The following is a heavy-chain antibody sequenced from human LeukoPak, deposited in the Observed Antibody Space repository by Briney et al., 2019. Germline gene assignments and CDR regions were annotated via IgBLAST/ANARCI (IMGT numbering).Heavy chain of an antibody. CDR2: IYSGDST. D-gene: IGHD6-19*01. CDR1: GSTVSSNY. CDR3: ARDRAVADGRLYY. Sequence: GGSLRLSCAGSGSTVSSNYMSWVRQAPGKGLEWVSVIYSGDSTYYADSVKGRFIISRDNSKNTVYLQMNSLRAEDTAVYYCARDRAVADGRLYYWGQGTLVTVSS. V-gene: IGHV3-66*01. J-gene: IGHJ4*02.